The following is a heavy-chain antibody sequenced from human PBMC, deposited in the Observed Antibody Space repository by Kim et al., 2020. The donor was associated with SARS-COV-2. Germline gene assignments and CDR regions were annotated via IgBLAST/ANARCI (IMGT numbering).Heavy chain of an antibody. Sequence: GGSLRLSCAASGFTFSSYGMHWVRQAPGKGLEWVAVIWYDGSNKYYADSVKGRFTISRDNSKNTLYLQMNSLRAEDTAVYYCARDPQPVSLRFLEWSQPKYYFDYWGQGTLVTVSS. D-gene: IGHD3-3*01. V-gene: IGHV3-33*01. CDR1: GFTFSSYG. J-gene: IGHJ4*01. CDR2: IWYDGSNK. CDR3: ARDPQPVSLRFLEWSQPKYYFDY.